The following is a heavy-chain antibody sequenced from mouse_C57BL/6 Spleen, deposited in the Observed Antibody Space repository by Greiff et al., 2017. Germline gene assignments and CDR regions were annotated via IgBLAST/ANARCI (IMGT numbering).Heavy chain of an antibody. D-gene: IGHD1-1*01. V-gene: IGHV14-2*01. CDR2: IAPEDGET. J-gene: IGHJ4*01. CDR3: TRPTTGVAGGYAMDY. CDR1: GFNIKDYY. Sequence: VQLQQSGAELVKPGASVKLSCTASGFNIKDYYMHWVKQRTEQGLEWIGRIAPEDGETKYAPKFQGKATITADTSSNTAYLQLSILTSEDTAVYYCTRPTTGVAGGYAMDYWGQGTSVTVSS.